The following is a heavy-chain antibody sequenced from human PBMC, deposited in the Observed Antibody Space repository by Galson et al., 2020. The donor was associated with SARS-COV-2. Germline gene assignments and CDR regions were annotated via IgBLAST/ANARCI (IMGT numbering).Heavy chain of an antibody. CDR2: ISDYNGNT. J-gene: IGHJ4*02. D-gene: IGHD6-13*01. CDR3: ARAWDSSTWKTYFDY. CDR1: GYTFNSYG. Sequence: ASMKFSCKASGYTFNSYGISWVRQAPGQGLEWMGWISDYNGNTNYAQRFQGRVTMTTDTSTRTAYMELRSLRSDDTAVYYCARAWDSSTWKTYFDYWGQGTLVTVSS. V-gene: IGHV1-18*01.